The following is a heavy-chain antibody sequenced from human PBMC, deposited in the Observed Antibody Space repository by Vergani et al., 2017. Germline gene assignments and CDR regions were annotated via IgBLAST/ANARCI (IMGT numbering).Heavy chain of an antibody. J-gene: IGHJ6*03. CDR1: GDSIRSGVYY. CDR2: IYHTGTT. D-gene: IGHD2/OR15-2a*01. CDR3: ARAGLPFYAFYMDV. V-gene: IGHV4-31*03. Sequence: QVQLQESGPGLVKPSQTLSLTCTVSGDSIRSGVYYWGWIRQHPGQGLEWIGYIYHTGTTYYNPSLRGRINISVDTSKNQLSLKLTSVTAADTAVYFCARAGLPFYAFYMDVCGKGITVTVSS.